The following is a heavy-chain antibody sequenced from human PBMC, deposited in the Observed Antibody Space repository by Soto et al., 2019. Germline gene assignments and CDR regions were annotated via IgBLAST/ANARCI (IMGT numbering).Heavy chain of an antibody. J-gene: IGHJ5*02. D-gene: IGHD6-13*01. Sequence: SGTLVLPCTVSGGWVRNFYLKWICQPAGKGLEWIGRISSSGSTNYTPSLRSRVTMSVDTSKNQFSLKLNSVTAAHSPVFYCARSSHKESWFDPWGQGTLVTVPS. CDR3: ARSSHKESWFDP. CDR2: ISSSGST. CDR1: GGWVRNFY. V-gene: IGHV4-4*07.